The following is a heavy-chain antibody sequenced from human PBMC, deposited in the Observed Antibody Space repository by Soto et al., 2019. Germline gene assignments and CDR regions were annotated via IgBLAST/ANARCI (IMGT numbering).Heavy chain of an antibody. V-gene: IGHV1-18*01. CDR2: ISAYNGNT. J-gene: IGHJ4*02. Sequence: QVQLVQSGAEVKKPGASVKVSCKASGYTFTSYGISWVRQAPGQGLEWMGGISAYNGNTNYAQKLQGRVTMTTDTSTSTAYMELRSLRSDDTAVYYCARESDYIWGSYRPGSVDYWGQGTLVTVSS. D-gene: IGHD3-16*02. CDR1: GYTFTSYG. CDR3: ARESDYIWGSYRPGSVDY.